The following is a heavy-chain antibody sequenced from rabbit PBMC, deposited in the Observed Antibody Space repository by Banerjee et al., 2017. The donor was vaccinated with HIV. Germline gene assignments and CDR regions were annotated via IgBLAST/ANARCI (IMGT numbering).Heavy chain of an antibody. CDR2: IYNGDGST. J-gene: IGHJ4*01. V-gene: IGHV1S45*01. CDR1: GFSFSSSYW. CDR3: ARSGYANNGLGL. Sequence: QEQLEESGGDLVKPEGSLTLTCTASGFSFSSSYWICWVRQAPGKGPEWIACIYNGDGSTYYATWAKGRFTISKTSSTTVTLQMTSLTAADTATYFCARSGYANNGLGLWGPGTLVTVS. D-gene: IGHD6-1*01.